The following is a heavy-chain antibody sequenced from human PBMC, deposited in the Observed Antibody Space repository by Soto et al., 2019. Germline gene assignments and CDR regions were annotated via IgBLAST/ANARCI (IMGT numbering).Heavy chain of an antibody. Sequence: QVQLVQSGGEVKKPGASVKVSGKASGYTFSRYGINWVRQAPGQGLEWLGWISPYDGDTKYAQILQGRVSMTTDTSTKTAYMEVRSLRSDDTAGYYCARGGYYDSSGSRNYHYYGMNVWGQGTTVTVSS. CDR1: GYTFSRYG. CDR3: ARGGYYDSSGSRNYHYYGMNV. CDR2: ISPYDGDT. J-gene: IGHJ6*02. V-gene: IGHV1-18*01. D-gene: IGHD3-22*01.